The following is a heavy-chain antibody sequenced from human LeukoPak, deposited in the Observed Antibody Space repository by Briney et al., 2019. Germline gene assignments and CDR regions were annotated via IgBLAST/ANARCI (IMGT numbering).Heavy chain of an antibody. V-gene: IGHV1-2*02. CDR2: LDPNSGGT. CDR3: AVYCSGGSCPFDY. D-gene: IGHD2-15*01. J-gene: IGHJ4*02. Sequence: GASVKVSCKASGSTFTGYDMHWVRQAPGQGLEWMRWLDPNSGGTNYAQKFEGRATMTRHTSISTASLELSRLRSDDTAVYYCAVYCSGGSCPFDYWGQGTLVTVSS. CDR1: GSTFTGYD.